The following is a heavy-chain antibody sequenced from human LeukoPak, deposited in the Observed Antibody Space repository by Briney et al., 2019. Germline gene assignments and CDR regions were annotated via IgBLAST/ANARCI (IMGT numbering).Heavy chain of an antibody. CDR3: AKDKYSGIAVVGDY. D-gene: IGHD6-19*01. CDR2: ISYDGSNK. J-gene: IGHJ4*02. V-gene: IGHV3-30*18. CDR1: GFTFSAYG. Sequence: QTGRSLRLSCAASGFTFSAYGMHWVRQAPGKGLEWVAVISYDGSNKYYADSVKGRFTISRDNSKNTLYLQMNSLRAEDTAVYYCAKDKYSGIAVVGDYWGQGTLVTVSS.